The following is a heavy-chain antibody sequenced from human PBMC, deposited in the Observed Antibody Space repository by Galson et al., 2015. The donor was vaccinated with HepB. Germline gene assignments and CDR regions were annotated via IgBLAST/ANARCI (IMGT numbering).Heavy chain of an antibody. V-gene: IGHV3-11*06. CDR2: ISSYSRYT. J-gene: IGHJ4*02. Sequence: SMRLSCAASGFTFSDYYMTWIRQAPGKGLEWVSYISSYSRYTTYADSVKGRFTISRDNAKNSLYLQMNSLRAEDTAVYYCARKGSDDSGSYYFDYWGQGTLVTVSS. CDR1: GFTFSDYY. CDR3: ARKGSDDSGSYYFDY. D-gene: IGHD3-10*01.